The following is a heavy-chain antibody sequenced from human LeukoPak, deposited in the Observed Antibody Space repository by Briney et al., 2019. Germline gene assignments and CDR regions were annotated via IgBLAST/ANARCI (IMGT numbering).Heavy chain of an antibody. Sequence: GGSLRLSCAASGFTFSSYWMHWVRQAPGKGLVWVSRINSDGSSTSYADSVKGRFTISRDNAKNTLYLQMNSLRAEDTAVYYCANDPSAFHYYDSSGYYHGDYWGQGTLVTVSS. CDR3: ANDPSAFHYYDSSGYYHGDY. J-gene: IGHJ4*02. D-gene: IGHD3-22*01. CDR1: GFTFSSYW. V-gene: IGHV3-74*01. CDR2: INSDGSST.